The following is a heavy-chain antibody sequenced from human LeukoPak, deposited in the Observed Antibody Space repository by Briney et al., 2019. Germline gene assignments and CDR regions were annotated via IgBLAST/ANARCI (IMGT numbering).Heavy chain of an antibody. V-gene: IGHV3-48*01. CDR1: GFTFSSYE. CDR2: ISSSSSTI. D-gene: IGHD2-2*01. CDR3: ARDPAKRYCSSTSCYLRRYYMDV. J-gene: IGHJ6*03. Sequence: GGSLRLSCAASGFTFSSYEMNWVRQAPGKGLEWVSYISSSSSTIYYADSVKGRFTISRDNAKNSLYLQMNSLRAEDTAVYYCARDPAKRYCSSTSCYLRRYYMDVWGKGTTVTVSS.